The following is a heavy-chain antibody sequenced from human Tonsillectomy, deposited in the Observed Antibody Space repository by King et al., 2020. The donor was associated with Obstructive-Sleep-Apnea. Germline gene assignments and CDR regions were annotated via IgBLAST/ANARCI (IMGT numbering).Heavy chain of an antibody. CDR2: ISYDGNNK. CDR3: AKCYNSGSYYNGPRG. V-gene: IGHV3-30*18. Sequence: VQLVESGGGVVQPGGSLRLSSAASGFTFSSYGMHWVRQAPGKGLEWVAVISYDGNNKYYADSVKGRFTISRDNSKNTLYLQMNSLRAEDTAMYYCAKCYNSGSYYNGPRGWGQGTLVTVSS. CDR1: GFTFSSYG. J-gene: IGHJ4*02. D-gene: IGHD3-10*01.